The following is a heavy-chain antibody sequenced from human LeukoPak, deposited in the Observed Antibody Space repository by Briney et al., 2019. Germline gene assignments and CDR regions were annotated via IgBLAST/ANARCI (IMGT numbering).Heavy chain of an antibody. CDR2: ISSSSSYT. D-gene: IGHD3-3*01. V-gene: IGHV3-11*06. CDR3: ARDTKRFQKYYFDY. CDR1: GFTFSDYY. Sequence: GGSLRLSCAASGFTFSDYYMSWIRQAPGKGLEWISYISSSSSYTNYADSVKGRFTISRDNAKNSLYLQMNSLRAGDTAVYYCARDTKRFQKYYFDYWGQGTLVTVSS. J-gene: IGHJ4*02.